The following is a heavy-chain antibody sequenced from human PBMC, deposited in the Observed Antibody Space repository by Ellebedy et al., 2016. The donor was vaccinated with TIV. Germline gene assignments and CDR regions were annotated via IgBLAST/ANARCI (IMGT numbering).Heavy chain of an antibody. CDR2: IKQDGSEE. V-gene: IGHV3-7*01. CDR1: GFTFSWYW. Sequence: GESLKISCAASGFTFSWYWMNWVRQVPGKGLEWVANIKQDGSEEYYVDSVRGRFTISRDNAKNSLYLQMNSLRDEDTARYYCAFNREGHYWGQGTLVTVSS. D-gene: IGHD1-26*01. CDR3: AFNREGHY. J-gene: IGHJ4*02.